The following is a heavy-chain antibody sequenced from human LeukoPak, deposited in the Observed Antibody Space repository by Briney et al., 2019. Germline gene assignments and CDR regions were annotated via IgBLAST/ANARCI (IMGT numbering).Heavy chain of an antibody. CDR1: GFTFSRYD. CDR2: IGTAGDT. CDR3: ARGRDRSGLYYFDY. D-gene: IGHD2-15*01. Sequence: GGSLRLSCAASGFTFSRYDMHWVREATGKGLEWVSAIGTAGDTYYPGSVKGRFIISRENAENPLFLQMNSLRAGDTAVYYCARGRDRSGLYYFDYWGQGALVTVSS. J-gene: IGHJ4*02. V-gene: IGHV3-13*01.